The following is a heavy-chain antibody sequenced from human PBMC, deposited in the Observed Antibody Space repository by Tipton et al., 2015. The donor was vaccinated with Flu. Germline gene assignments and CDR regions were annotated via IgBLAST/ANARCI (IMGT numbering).Heavy chain of an antibody. Sequence: TLSLTCSVSGGSVGSPYGWGWVRRPPGKGLEWIGNICPGSPYYNPSLRSRVTMSVARSNDQFSLRLTSVTAADTAVYFCARRTFSNYVSEPKNWFDFWGQGTLVTVSS. J-gene: IGHJ5*01. CDR3: ARRTFSNYVSEPKNWFDF. V-gene: IGHV4-38-2*01. D-gene: IGHD4-11*01. CDR2: ICPGSP. CDR1: GGSVGSPYG.